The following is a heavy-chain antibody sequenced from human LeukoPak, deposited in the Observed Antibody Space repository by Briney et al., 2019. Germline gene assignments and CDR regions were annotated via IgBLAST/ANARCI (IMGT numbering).Heavy chain of an antibody. V-gene: IGHV4-39*07. CDR2: IYYSGNT. D-gene: IGHD3-10*01. CDR3: ARDEYPYGGRTHPYFFDY. CDR1: GDSISSSSSY. J-gene: IGHJ4*02. Sequence: SETLSLTCTVSGDSISSSSSYWGWIRQPPGKGLEWIGSIYYSGNTYYNPSLKSRITISVDTSKNQFSLKLSSVTAADAAVYYCARDEYPYGGRTHPYFFDYWGQGTLVTVSS.